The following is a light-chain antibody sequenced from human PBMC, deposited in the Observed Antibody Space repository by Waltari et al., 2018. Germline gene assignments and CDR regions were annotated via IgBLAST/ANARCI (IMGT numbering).Light chain of an antibody. CDR2: DLN. Sequence: QSALTQPASVSGSPGQSITISCTGSNSDIGGYNFVSWYQQHPGKAPKLMIYDLNKRPSGVSNRFSASKSGKTASLTISGLQAEDEANYYCSSYTTSSTVVFGGGTKVTVL. J-gene: IGLJ2*01. CDR1: NSDIGGYNF. CDR3: SSYTTSSTVV. V-gene: IGLV2-14*03.